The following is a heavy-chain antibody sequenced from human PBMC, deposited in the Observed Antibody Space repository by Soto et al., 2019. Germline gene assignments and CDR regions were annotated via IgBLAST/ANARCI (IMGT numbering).Heavy chain of an antibody. Sequence: ASVKVSCKASGGTFSSYAISWVRQAPGQGLEWMGWINPNSGGTNYAQKFQGRVTMTRDTSISTAYMELSRLRSDDTAVYYCASDNSGYGNWGQGTMVTVSS. CDR2: INPNSGGT. V-gene: IGHV1-2*02. CDR3: ASDNSGYGN. J-gene: IGHJ4*02. D-gene: IGHD5-12*01. CDR1: GGTFSSYA.